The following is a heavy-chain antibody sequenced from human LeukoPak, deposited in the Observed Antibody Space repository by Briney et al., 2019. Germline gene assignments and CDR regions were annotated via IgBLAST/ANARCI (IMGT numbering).Heavy chain of an antibody. V-gene: IGHV4-59*01. CDR2: IYYSGST. CDR1: GGSFSSYY. J-gene: IGHJ6*03. Sequence: SETLSLTCAVYGGSFSSYYWSWIRQPPGKGLEWIGYIYYSGSTNCNPSLKSRVTISVDTSKNQFSLKLSSVTAADTAVYYCARGVAPYYYYYYMDVWGKGTTVTVSS. CDR3: ARGVAPYYYYYYMDV.